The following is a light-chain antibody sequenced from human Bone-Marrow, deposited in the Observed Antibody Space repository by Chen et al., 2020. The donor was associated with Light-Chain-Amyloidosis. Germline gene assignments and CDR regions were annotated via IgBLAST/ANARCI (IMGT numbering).Light chain of an antibody. CDR1: SGSIATNY. V-gene: IGLV6-57*01. CDR3: QYDHGSGQAV. J-gene: IGLJ3*02. CDR2: EDD. Sequence: NFMLTQPHSVSESPGKTVIISCTRSSGSIATNYVQWYQQSPGSSPTTVIYEDDQRPSGVPDRFSGSIDRSSNDASLTSSGLKTEEEADHYCQYDHGSGQAVFGAGTKLT.